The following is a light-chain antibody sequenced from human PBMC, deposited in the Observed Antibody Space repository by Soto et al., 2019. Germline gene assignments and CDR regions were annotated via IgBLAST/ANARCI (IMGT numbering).Light chain of an antibody. Sequence: EIVLTQSPALVSVSSGERVTLSGRAIRSVISSIAWYQRKLCQSPRLLIYGASTRTTGIPVIFNGXGSGKEXXITISSLQYEDFAIYYCQHYNNWLGTFGGGTKV. V-gene: IGKV3-15*01. CDR2: GAS. CDR1: RSVISS. J-gene: IGKJ4*01. CDR3: QHYNNWLGT.